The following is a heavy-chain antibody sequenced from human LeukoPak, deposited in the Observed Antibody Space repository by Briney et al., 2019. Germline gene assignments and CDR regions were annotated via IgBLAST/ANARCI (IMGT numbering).Heavy chain of an antibody. D-gene: IGHD4-23*01. Sequence: AGGSLRPVCAASGFTVSSNYMRWVRQAPGKGLEWVSVIYIGGSKSYADSVKGRFTISRDNSKNTLYLQMNSLIAEDTAVYYCARPGVTPRTISKFSYYYGMDVWGQGTTVTVSS. CDR2: IYIGGSK. J-gene: IGHJ6*02. CDR1: GFTVSSNY. V-gene: IGHV3-66*02. CDR3: ARPGVTPRTISKFSYYYGMDV.